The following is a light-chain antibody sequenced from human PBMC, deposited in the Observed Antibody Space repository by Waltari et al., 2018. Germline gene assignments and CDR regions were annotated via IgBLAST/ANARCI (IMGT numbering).Light chain of an antibody. V-gene: IGKV3-20*01. J-gene: IGKJ4*01. CDR3: QQYGSSPLT. CDR1: QSVSRDY. Sequence: ETVLAQSPGTLSLSLGASAPLSCRAGQSVSRDYLAWYQQKPGQAPRLLIYGASSRATGIPARFSGSGSGTDFTLTITRLEPEDFAVYYCQQYGSSPLTFGGGTKVDIK. CDR2: GAS.